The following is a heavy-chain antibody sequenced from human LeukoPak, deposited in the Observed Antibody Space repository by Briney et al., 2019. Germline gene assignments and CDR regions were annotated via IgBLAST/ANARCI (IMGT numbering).Heavy chain of an antibody. CDR3: GRVQYELLYFHYYYYMDV. D-gene: IGHD2-2*02. J-gene: IGHJ6*03. Sequence: AGGSLRLSCAASGFTFDDYGMSWVRQPPGKGLEWVSSISSSSSYIYYADSVKGRFTISSDNAKNSPYLQMNSLRAEDTAVYYCGRVQYELLYFHYYYYMDVWGKGTTVTISS. CDR1: GFTFDDYG. CDR2: ISSSSSYI. V-gene: IGHV3-21*04.